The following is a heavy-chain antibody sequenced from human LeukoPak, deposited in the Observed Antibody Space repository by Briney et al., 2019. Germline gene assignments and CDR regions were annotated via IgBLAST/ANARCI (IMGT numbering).Heavy chain of an antibody. V-gene: IGHV4-4*07. D-gene: IGHD3-22*01. CDR3: ARGEYYYDSSGYYYYYMDV. Sequence: SETLSLTCTVSGGSISSYYWSWIRQPGGKGLEWIGRIYTSGSTNYNPSLKSRVTMSVDTSKNQFSLKLSSVTAADTAVYYCARGEYYYDSSGYYYYYMDVWGKGTTVTVSS. CDR2: IYTSGST. J-gene: IGHJ6*03. CDR1: GGSISSYY.